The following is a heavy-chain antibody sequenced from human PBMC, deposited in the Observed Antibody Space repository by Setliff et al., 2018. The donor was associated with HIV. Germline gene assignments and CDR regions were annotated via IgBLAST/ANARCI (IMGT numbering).Heavy chain of an antibody. V-gene: IGHV1-69*16. CDR2: IIPMLRAT. D-gene: IGHD3-22*01. CDR1: GDTFNTYS. J-gene: IGHJ5*02. Sequence: SVKVSCKTSGDTFNTYSISWVRQAPGQGLEWMGGIIPMLRATKYAQKFQGRVTITTDESTSTAYMELSSLRSEDTAVYYCARSYDSSGYYVNWFDPWGQGTLVTVSS. CDR3: ARSYDSSGYYVNWFDP.